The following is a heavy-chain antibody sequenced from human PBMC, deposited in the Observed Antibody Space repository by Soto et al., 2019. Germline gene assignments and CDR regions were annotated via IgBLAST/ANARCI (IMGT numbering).Heavy chain of an antibody. V-gene: IGHV3-53*01. Sequence: PGGSLRLSCAASGFTVSSNYMSWVRQAPGKGLEWVSVIYSGGSTYYADSVKGRFTISRDNSKNTLYLQMNSLRAEDTAVYYCARDRITIFGVVPRYYGMDVWGQGTTVTVSS. D-gene: IGHD3-3*01. J-gene: IGHJ6*02. CDR3: ARDRITIFGVVPRYYGMDV. CDR2: IYSGGST. CDR1: GFTVSSNY.